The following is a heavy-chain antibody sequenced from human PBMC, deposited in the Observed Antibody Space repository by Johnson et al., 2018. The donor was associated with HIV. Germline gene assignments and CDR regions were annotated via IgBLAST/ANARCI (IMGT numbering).Heavy chain of an antibody. CDR1: GFTFSTYG. V-gene: IGHV3-30*18. D-gene: IGHD6-25*01. CDR3: AKGLAAGDDAFDI. Sequence: QVQVLESGGGVVRPGRSLRLSCAASGFTFSTYGMHWVRQAPGKGLEWVAVISYDGSNKYYADSVKGRFTISRDNSKNTLYLQMNSLRAEDTAVYYCAKGLAAGDDAFDIWGQGTMVTVSS. CDR2: ISYDGSNK. J-gene: IGHJ3*02.